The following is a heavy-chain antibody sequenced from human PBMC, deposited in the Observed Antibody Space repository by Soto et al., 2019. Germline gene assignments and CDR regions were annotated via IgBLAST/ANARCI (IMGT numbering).Heavy chain of an antibody. CDR1: GGTFSSYA. CDR3: ATLERQRITIFHGLYYYYGMGV. D-gene: IGHD3-9*01. V-gene: IGHV1-69*01. J-gene: IGHJ6*02. Sequence: QVQLVQSGAEVKKPGSSVKVSCKASGGTFSSYAISWVRQAPGQGLEWMGGIIPIFGTANYAQKFQGRVTITADESTSQSYLELSRLKSEETAVYFCATLERQRITIFHGLYYYYGMGVWGQGTKVTVSS. CDR2: IIPIFGTA.